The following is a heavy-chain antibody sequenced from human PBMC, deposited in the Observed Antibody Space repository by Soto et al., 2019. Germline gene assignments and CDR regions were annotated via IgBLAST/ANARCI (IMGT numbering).Heavy chain of an antibody. CDR1: GFTFTSYG. V-gene: IGHV3-30*03. D-gene: IGHD5-18*01. CDR2: ISYDGGLQ. CDR3: VSDRGYGHAPVPYS. J-gene: IGHJ4*02. Sequence: QAHLVESGGGVVQPGRSLRLSCAASGFTFTSYGMHWVRQAPGTRLEWVAVISYDGGLQHYADSVKGRFTISRDNSKNMVLLQMNSLRAEDTSVYYCVSDRGYGHAPVPYSWGQGTLVRVSS.